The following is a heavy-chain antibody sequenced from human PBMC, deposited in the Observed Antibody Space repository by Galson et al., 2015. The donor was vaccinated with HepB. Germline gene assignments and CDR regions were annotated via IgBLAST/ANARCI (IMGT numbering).Heavy chain of an antibody. CDR2: IDPSDSYT. V-gene: IGHV5-10-1*01. D-gene: IGHD3-10*01. Sequence: QSGAEVKNPGESLRISCKGSGYSFTSYWISWVRQMPGKGLEWMGRIDPSDSYTNYSPSFQGHVTISADKSISTAYLQWSSLKASDTAMYYCASEVPTEVVRGVIIDYWGQGTLVTVSS. J-gene: IGHJ4*02. CDR1: GYSFTSYW. CDR3: ASEVPTEVVRGVIIDY.